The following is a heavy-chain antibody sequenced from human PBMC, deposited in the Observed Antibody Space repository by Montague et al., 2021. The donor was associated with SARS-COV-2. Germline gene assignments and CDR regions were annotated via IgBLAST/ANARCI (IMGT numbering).Heavy chain of an antibody. D-gene: IGHD1/OR15-1a*01. CDR3: ARETMTDHAFGI. V-gene: IGHV4-59*02. Sequence: SETLSLTCTVSGASVSSSDWGWIRQSPGKGLEWIGYFYSVGSTDYNPSLKSRVTISRDTSKNQFSLKVRSVTAADTAIYYCARETMTDHAFGIWGRGTMGTVSS. J-gene: IGHJ3*02. CDR1: GASVSSSD. CDR2: FYSVGST.